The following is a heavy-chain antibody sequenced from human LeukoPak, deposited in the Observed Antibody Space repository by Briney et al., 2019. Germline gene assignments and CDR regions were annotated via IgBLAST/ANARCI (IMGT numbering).Heavy chain of an antibody. Sequence: SETLSLTCTVSGGSISSYYWSWIRQPPGKGLEWIGYIYYTGNINYNPSLKRRVTISVDTSKNQFSLKLISVTAADTAVYYCARMGPDYGDYVFNYWGQGTLVTVSS. J-gene: IGHJ4*02. CDR1: GGSISSYY. V-gene: IGHV4-59*01. D-gene: IGHD4-17*01. CDR2: IYYTGNI. CDR3: ARMGPDYGDYVFNY.